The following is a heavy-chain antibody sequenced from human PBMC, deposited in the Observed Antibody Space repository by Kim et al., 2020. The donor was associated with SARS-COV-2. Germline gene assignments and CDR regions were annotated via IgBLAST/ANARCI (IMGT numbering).Heavy chain of an antibody. D-gene: IGHD6-6*01. CDR2: IYWDDDK. CDR3: AHSMVLSGSSFYYSYYMDV. V-gene: IGHV2-5*02. CDR1: GFSLSTSGVG. J-gene: IGHJ6*03. Sequence: SGPTLVKPTQTLTLTCTFSGFSLSTSGVGVGWIRQPPGKALEWLALIYWDDDKRYSPSLKSRLTITKDTSKNQVVLTMTNMDPVDTATYYCAHSMVLSGSSFYYSYYMDVWGKGTTVTVSS.